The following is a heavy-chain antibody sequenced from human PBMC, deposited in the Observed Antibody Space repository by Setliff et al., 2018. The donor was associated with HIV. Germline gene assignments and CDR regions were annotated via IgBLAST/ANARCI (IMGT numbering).Heavy chain of an antibody. J-gene: IGHJ4*02. D-gene: IGHD4-17*01. CDR3: ARYRDYPYLLFDH. CDR2: IHTSGNT. Sequence: SETLSLTCTVSGGSISSSYWSWIRQPAGKGLEWIGRIHTSGNTNYSPSLKSRVTISVDTSKNQFSLRLSSVAAADTALYYCARYRDYPYLLFDHWGQGALVTVSS. CDR1: GGSISSSY. V-gene: IGHV4-4*07.